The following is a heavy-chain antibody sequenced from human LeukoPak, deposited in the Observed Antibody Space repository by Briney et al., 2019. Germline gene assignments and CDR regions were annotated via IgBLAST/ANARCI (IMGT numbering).Heavy chain of an antibody. D-gene: IGHD3-22*01. CDR1: GFTFSSYG. V-gene: IGHV3-33*01. J-gene: IGHJ3*02. CDR3: ARPYYDSSGYYYWGNAFDI. CDR2: IWYDGRNK. Sequence: QPGRSLRLSCAASGFTFSSYGMHWVRQAPGKGLEWVAVIWYDGRNKYYADSVKGRFTISRDNSKNTLYLQMNSLRAEDTAVYYCARPYYDSSGYYYWGNAFDIWGQGTMVTVSS.